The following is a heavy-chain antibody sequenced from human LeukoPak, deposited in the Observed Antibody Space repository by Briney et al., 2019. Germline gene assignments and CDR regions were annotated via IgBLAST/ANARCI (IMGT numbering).Heavy chain of an antibody. CDR2: INPNSGGT. Sequence: ASLKVSCKASGYTFTGYFIHWVRQAPGQGLEWMGWINPNSGGTNYAQKFQGRVTMTRDTSISTAYMELSRLRSDDTAVYYCARSGLRFLEWLSARIDYWGQGTLVTVSS. CDR3: ARSGLRFLEWLSARIDY. J-gene: IGHJ4*02. CDR1: GYTFTGYF. V-gene: IGHV1-2*02. D-gene: IGHD3-3*01.